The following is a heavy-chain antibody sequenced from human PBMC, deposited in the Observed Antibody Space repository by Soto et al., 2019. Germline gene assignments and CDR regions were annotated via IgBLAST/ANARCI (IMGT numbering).Heavy chain of an antibody. D-gene: IGHD4-17*01. V-gene: IGHV1-69*04. Sequence: SVKVSCKASGGTFSSYTISWVRQAPGQGLEWMGRIIPILGIANYAQKFQGRVTITADKSTSTAYMELSSLRSEDTAVYYCARDPYGDYDYFDYWGQGTLVTVSS. CDR3: ARDPYGDYDYFDY. CDR2: IIPILGIA. CDR1: GGTFSSYT. J-gene: IGHJ4*02.